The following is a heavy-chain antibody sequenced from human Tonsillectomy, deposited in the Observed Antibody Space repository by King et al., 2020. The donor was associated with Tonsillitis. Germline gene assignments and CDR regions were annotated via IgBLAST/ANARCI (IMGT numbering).Heavy chain of an antibody. J-gene: IGHJ6*02. CDR3: ARSRKQLVQGALQGAFRANYYYGMDV. D-gene: IGHD6-13*01. V-gene: IGHV1-2*02. CDR2: INPNSGGT. CDR1: GYIFTDYY. Sequence: QLVQSGAEVKKPGASVKVSCKASGYIFTDYYMHWVRQAPGQGLEWMGWINPNSGGTNYAQKFQGRVTMTRDTSISTAYMELSRLKADDTTFYYCARSRKQLVQGALQGAFRANYYYGMDVWGQGTTVTVSS.